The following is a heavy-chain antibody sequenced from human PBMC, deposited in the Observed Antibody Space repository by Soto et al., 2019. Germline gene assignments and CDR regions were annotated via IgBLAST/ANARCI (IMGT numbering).Heavy chain of an antibody. D-gene: IGHD6-19*01. CDR2: IKKDGSEK. V-gene: IGHV3-7*03. CDR1: SSCG. J-gene: IGHJ6*02. Sequence: SSCGGHWILKTQREWLEWVSNIKKDGSEKYYVDSVKGRFTISRDNAKNMLYLQMNSLRAEETAVYYCAKDSGGWSIYAYYAMHVCGQGTTV. CDR3: AKDSGGWSIYAYYAMHV.